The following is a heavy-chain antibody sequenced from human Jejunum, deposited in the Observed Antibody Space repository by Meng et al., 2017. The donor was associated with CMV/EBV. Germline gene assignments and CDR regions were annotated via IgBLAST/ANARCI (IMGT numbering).Heavy chain of an antibody. CDR2: VSTNTGNP. CDR3: GTLKHTSCFYGPAY. J-gene: IGHJ4*02. Sequence: VELVVSGSELKKPGASVKVSCKSSVYSFTRYPMIWVRQAPGQGLEWMGWVSTNTGNPTYSQGFTGRFFFSVDTYVSTAYLQISSLKAEDTAVYYCGTLKHTSCFYGPAYWGQGALVTVSS. CDR1: VYSFTRYP. D-gene: IGHD2-2*01. V-gene: IGHV7-4-1*02.